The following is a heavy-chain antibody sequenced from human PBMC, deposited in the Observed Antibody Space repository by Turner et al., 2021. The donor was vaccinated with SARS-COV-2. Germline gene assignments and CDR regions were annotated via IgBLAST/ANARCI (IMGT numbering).Heavy chain of an antibody. CDR2: ISYDGSNK. D-gene: IGHD2-15*01. J-gene: IGHJ4*02. Sequence: QVQLVESGGGVVQPGRSLRLSCAASGFTFSSYGMHWVRQAPGKGLEWVAVISYDGSNKYYADSVKGRFTISRDNSKNTLYLQMNSLRAEDTAVYYCAKMGGLYCSGGNCYSGRLDYWGQGTLVTVSS. V-gene: IGHV3-30*18. CDR1: GFTFSSYG. CDR3: AKMGGLYCSGGNCYSGRLDY.